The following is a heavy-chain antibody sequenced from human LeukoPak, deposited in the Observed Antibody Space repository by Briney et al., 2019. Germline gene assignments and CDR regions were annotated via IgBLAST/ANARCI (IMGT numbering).Heavy chain of an antibody. V-gene: IGHV2-70*01. CDR2: IDWDDDK. D-gene: IGHD6-19*01. J-gene: IGHJ6*04. Sequence: ESGPALVKPTQTLTLTCTFSGFSLSTSGMCVSWIRQPPGKALEWLALIDWDDDKYYSTSLKTRFTISKDTSKNQVVLTMTNMDPVDTATYYCARTLGNIAVAADNYYYGMDVWGKGTTVTVSS. CDR1: GFSLSTSGMC. CDR3: ARTLGNIAVAADNYYYGMDV.